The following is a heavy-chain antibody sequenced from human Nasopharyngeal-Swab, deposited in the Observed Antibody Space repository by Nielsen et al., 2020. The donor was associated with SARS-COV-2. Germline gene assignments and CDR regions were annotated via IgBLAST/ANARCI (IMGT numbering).Heavy chain of an antibody. J-gene: IGHJ6*03. V-gene: IGHV4-39*07. CDR2: IYYSGST. D-gene: IGHD2-15*01. Sequence: WIRQPPGKGLGWIGSIYYSGSTYYNPSLKSRVTISVDTSKNQFSLKLSSVTAADTAVYYCARLLIAANGHYMDVWGKGTTVTVSS. CDR3: ARLLIAANGHYMDV.